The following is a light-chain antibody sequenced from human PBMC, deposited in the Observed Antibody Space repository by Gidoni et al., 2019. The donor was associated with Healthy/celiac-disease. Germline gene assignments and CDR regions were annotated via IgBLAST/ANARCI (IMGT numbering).Light chain of an antibody. J-gene: IGKJ3*01. V-gene: IGKV1-39*01. CDR2: AAS. Sequence: DIQMTSSPSSLPASVGDRVTITCRASQSISSYLNWYQQKPGKAPKLLIYAASSLQSGVPSRFSGSGSGTDFTLTISSLQPEDVATYYCQQSYSTPLTFGPGTKVDIK. CDR3: QQSYSTPLT. CDR1: QSISSY.